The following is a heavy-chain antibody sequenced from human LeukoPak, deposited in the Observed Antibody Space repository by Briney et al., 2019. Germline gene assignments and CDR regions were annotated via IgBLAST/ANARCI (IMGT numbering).Heavy chain of an antibody. CDR1: GGTFSSYA. J-gene: IGHJ4*02. CDR3: ARDPYSSGWYGDY. D-gene: IGHD6-19*01. V-gene: IGHV1-69*05. Sequence: ASVKVSCKASGGTFSSYAISWVRQAPGQGLEWMGGIIPIFGTANYAQKLQGRVTMTTDTSTTTAYMELRSLRSDDTAVYYCARDPYSSGWYGDYWGQGTLVTVSS. CDR2: IIPIFGTA.